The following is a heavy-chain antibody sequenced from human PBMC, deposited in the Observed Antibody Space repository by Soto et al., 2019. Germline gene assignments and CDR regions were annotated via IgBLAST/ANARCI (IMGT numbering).Heavy chain of an antibody. Sequence: PGGSLRLSCAASGFTFDDYAMHWVRQAPGKGLEWVSGISWNSGSIDYADSVEGRFTISRDNAKNSLYLQMNSLRAEDTALHYCAKMLEPGYCSSTSCYSADYWGQGTLVTVSS. CDR2: ISWNSGSI. CDR1: GFTFDDYA. D-gene: IGHD2-2*01. J-gene: IGHJ4*02. V-gene: IGHV3-9*01. CDR3: AKMLEPGYCSSTSCYSADY.